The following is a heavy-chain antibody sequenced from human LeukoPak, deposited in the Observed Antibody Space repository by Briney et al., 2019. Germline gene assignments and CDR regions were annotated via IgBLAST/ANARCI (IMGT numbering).Heavy chain of an antibody. Sequence: SETLSLTCTVSGYSISSGYYWGWIRPPPGKGLEWIGSIYHSGSTYYNPSLKSRVTISVDTSKNQFSLKLSSVTAADTAVYYCARDNIVVVAATKAYYFDYWGQGTLVTVSS. V-gene: IGHV4-38-2*02. D-gene: IGHD2-15*01. CDR1: GYSISSGYY. J-gene: IGHJ4*02. CDR3: ARDNIVVVAATKAYYFDY. CDR2: IYHSGST.